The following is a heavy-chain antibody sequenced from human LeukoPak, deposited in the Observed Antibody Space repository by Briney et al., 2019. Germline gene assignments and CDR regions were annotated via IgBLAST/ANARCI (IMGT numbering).Heavy chain of an antibody. CDR3: AKDTEPYYYDPSCFYVPPYRDF. V-gene: IGHV3-23*01. D-gene: IGHD3-22*01. Sequence: GGSLTLSCPPAAFTFSSYCMRWVRQAPGKGLEWVSAISGSGGSTYYADSVKGRFTISRDNSKNTLYLQMNSLRAEDTAVYYCAKDTEPYYYDPSCFYVPPYRDFWGQGTLVTVSS. CDR1: AFTFSSYC. J-gene: IGHJ4*02. CDR2: ISGSGGST.